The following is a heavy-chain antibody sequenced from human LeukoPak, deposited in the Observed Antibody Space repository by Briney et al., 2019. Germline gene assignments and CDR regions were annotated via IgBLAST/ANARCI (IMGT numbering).Heavy chain of an antibody. CDR2: MNPNSGNT. Sequence: ASVTVSFKASGYTFTSYDINWVRQATGQGLEWMGWMNPNSGNTGYAQKFQGRVTMTRNTSISTAYMELSSLRSEDTAVYYCARIGTRYSYGYGRNWFDPWGQGTLVTVSS. J-gene: IGHJ5*02. CDR1: GYTFTSYD. V-gene: IGHV1-8*01. D-gene: IGHD5-18*01. CDR3: ARIGTRYSYGYGRNWFDP.